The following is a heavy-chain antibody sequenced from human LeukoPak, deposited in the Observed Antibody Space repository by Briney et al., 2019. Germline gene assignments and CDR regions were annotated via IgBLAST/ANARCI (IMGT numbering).Heavy chain of an antibody. D-gene: IGHD4-11*01. J-gene: IGHJ3*02. CDR1: GFRFGDYA. Sequence: GGSLRLSCTASGFRFGDYAMSWVRQAPGKGLEWVGFIRSKVYGETTEYAASVRGRFTISGDDSKSIAYLQMNSLKTEDTAVYYCTRGPLGGTYSFDIWGQGTMVTVS. V-gene: IGHV3-49*04. CDR2: IRSKVYGETT. CDR3: TRGPLGGTYSFDI.